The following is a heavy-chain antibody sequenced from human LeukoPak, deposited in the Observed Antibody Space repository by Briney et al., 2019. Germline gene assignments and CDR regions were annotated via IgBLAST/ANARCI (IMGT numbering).Heavy chain of an antibody. CDR1: GYTFTSYY. CDR2: INPSGGST. J-gene: IGHJ6*03. D-gene: IGHD1-14*01. V-gene: IGHV1-46*01. CDR3: ASGPFLTFDHTPEGYYHYYMDV. Sequence: GASVKVSCKASGYTFTSYYMHWVRQAPGQGLEWMGIINPSGGSTSYAQKFQGRLTITADASTSTAYMELSSLRSEDTAVYYCASGPFLTFDHTPEGYYHYYMDVWGTGTTVTTSS.